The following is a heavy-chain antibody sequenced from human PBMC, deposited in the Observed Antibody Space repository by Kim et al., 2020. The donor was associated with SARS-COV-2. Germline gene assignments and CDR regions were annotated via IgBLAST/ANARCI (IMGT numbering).Heavy chain of an antibody. Sequence: TKYNPSRKSRVTISVDTSKNQFTLKLSSVTAADTAVYYCASYGIPGAFDIWSQGTKVTVSS. CDR3: ASYGIPGAFDI. J-gene: IGHJ3*02. CDR2: T. D-gene: IGHD1-1*01. V-gene: IGHV4-59*01.